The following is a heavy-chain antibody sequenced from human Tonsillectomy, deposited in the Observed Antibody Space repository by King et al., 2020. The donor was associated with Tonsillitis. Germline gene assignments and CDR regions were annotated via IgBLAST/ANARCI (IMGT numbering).Heavy chain of an antibody. CDR2: ISGSAGGT. CDR3: AKGWVGMDA. D-gene: IGHD5-24*01. Sequence: EVQLVESGGGLVQPGGSLRLSCAASGFTFSSCAMTWVRQAPGMRLEWVSAISGSAGGTYYADSMKGRFTISRDNYKNTLYLQMNSLRAEDTAVYYCAKGWVGMDAWGQGTLVTVSS. CDR1: GFTFSSCA. V-gene: IGHV3-23*04. J-gene: IGHJ4*02.